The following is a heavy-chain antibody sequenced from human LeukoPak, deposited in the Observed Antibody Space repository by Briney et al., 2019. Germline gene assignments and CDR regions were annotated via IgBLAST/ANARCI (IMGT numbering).Heavy chain of an antibody. Sequence: GGSLRLSCAASGFTFSTYSMNWVRQAPGKWLEWVSSITSPVGRIYYADSLKGRITISRDNARSTLYLQMNSLRAEDTAVYYCATDGRSSGWYGFDYWGQGILVSVSS. V-gene: IGHV3-21*01. J-gene: IGHJ4*02. CDR3: ATDGRSSGWYGFDY. CDR2: ITSPVGRI. D-gene: IGHD6-19*01. CDR1: GFTFSTYS.